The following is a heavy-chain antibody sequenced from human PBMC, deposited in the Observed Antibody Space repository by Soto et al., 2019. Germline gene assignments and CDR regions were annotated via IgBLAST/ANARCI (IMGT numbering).Heavy chain of an antibody. V-gene: IGHV1-46*03. Sequence: QVQLVQSGAEVKKPGASVKVSCKASGYTFTSYYMHWVRQAPGQGLEWMGIINPSGGSTSYAQKFQCRVTMTRDTSTSTVYMELSSLRSEDTAVYYCARDSGRSITMVRVVLYFDYWGQGTLVTVSS. CDR3: ARDSGRSITMVRVVLYFDY. CDR1: GYTFTSYY. D-gene: IGHD3-10*01. J-gene: IGHJ4*02. CDR2: INPSGGST.